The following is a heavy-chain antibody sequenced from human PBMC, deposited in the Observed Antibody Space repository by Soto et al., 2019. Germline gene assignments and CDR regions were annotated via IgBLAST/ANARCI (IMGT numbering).Heavy chain of an antibody. CDR1: GFTISYYY. CDR2: ISRSGRTI. J-gene: IGHJ5*02. CDR3: ARESFVDP. V-gene: IGHV3-11*01. Sequence: GSLGLSCAAYGFTISYYYNSWIRQAPEKGLEWVSDISRSGRTIYYADSVKGRFTISRDNPKNSLYLQMNSLRAEDTAVYYGARESFVDPWGQGTLVTVSS.